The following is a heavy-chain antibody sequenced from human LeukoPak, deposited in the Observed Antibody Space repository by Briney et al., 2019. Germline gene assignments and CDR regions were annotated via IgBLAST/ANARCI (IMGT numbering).Heavy chain of an antibody. Sequence: SETLSLTCTVPGGSISSSSYYWGWIRQPPGKGLECIGSIYYSGSTYYNPSLKSRVTISVDTSKNQFSLKLSSVTAADTAVYYCARLWTVAGTSWGQGTLVTVSS. D-gene: IGHD6-19*01. V-gene: IGHV4-39*01. CDR2: IYYSGST. J-gene: IGHJ5*02. CDR1: GGSISSSSYY. CDR3: ARLWTVAGTS.